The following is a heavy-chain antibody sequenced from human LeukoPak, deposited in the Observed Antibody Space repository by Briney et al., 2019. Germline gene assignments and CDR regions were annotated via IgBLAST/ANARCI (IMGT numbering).Heavy chain of an antibody. CDR2: ITTYNGNR. CDR3: ARDNDKVVDH. V-gene: IGHV1-18*01. D-gene: IGHD1-1*01. J-gene: IGHJ4*01. CDR1: GYTSSNYG. Sequence: GASVKVSCKPSGYTSSNYGISWVRQAPGQGLEWMGWITTYNGNRLYAQRFQGRITLTTDTSTSTSCMELRSLEYDDTAIYYCARDNDKVVDHWGQGTLVTVSS.